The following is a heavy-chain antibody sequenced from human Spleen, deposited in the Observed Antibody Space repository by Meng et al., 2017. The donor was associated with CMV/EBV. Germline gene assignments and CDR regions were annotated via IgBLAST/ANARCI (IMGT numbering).Heavy chain of an antibody. CDR1: GFTFSSYS. D-gene: IGHD6-19*01. V-gene: IGHV3-21*01. CDR3: ARGFSVAGTIGVEADH. CDR2: ISSSSSYI. Sequence: EVQLVESGGGQVTPGGSRIPSCAVSGFTFSSYSMNWVRQAPGKGLEWVSSISSSSSYIYYADSVKGRFTISRDNAKNSLYLQMNSLRAEDTAVYYCARGFSVAGTIGVEADHWGHGPLVTVSS. J-gene: IGHJ4*01.